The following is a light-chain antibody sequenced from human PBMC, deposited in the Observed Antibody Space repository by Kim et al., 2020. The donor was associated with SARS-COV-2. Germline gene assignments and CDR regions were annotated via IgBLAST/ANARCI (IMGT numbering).Light chain of an antibody. CDR3: QSADGSGTYV. CDR1: TLPEKQ. CDR2: KDN. Sequence: SPGQPARFTCSGDTLPEKQTYWYQQKSGQAPLLVIYKDNERPSGIPGRFSGSSSGTTVTLTISGVQAEDDADYYCQSADGSGTYVFGTGTKVTVL. J-gene: IGLJ1*01. V-gene: IGLV3-25*03.